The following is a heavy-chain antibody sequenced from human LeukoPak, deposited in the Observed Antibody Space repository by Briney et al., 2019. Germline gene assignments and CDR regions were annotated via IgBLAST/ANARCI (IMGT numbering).Heavy chain of an antibody. Sequence: GGSLRLSCAASGLTISSNYMSWVRQAPGKGLEWVSVIYSGGSTYYADSVKGRFTISRDNSKNTLYLQMNSLRAEDTAVYYCARGYNWNDHYFDHWGQGTLVTVSS. J-gene: IGHJ4*02. D-gene: IGHD1-20*01. CDR1: GLTISSNY. CDR2: IYSGGST. CDR3: ARGYNWNDHYFDH. V-gene: IGHV3-66*01.